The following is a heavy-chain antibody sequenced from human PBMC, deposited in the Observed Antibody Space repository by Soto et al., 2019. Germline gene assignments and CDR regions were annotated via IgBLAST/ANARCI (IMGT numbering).Heavy chain of an antibody. V-gene: IGHV3-23*01. CDR1: GFTFSSYA. Sequence: GGSLRLSCASSGFTFSSYAMSWVRQAPGKGLEWVSTISGSGARTFYADSVKGRFTISSDNSKNTLHLQMNSLRAEDTAVYYCAKIVATKSFDYWGQGTLVTVSS. CDR2: ISGSGART. J-gene: IGHJ4*02. CDR3: AKIVATKSFDY. D-gene: IGHD5-12*01.